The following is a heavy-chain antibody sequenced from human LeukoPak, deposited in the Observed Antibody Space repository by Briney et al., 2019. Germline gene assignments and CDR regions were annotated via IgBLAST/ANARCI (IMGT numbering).Heavy chain of an antibody. J-gene: IGHJ6*03. Sequence: GGSLRLSCAASGFTFSSYAMSWVRQAPGKGLEWVSAISGSGGNTYYADSVKGRFTISRDNSKNTLYLQMNSLRAEDTAVYYCAKAVVGYYYYMDVWGKGTTVTVSS. V-gene: IGHV3-23*01. CDR2: ISGSGGNT. D-gene: IGHD2-21*01. CDR3: AKAVVGYYYYMDV. CDR1: GFTFSSYA.